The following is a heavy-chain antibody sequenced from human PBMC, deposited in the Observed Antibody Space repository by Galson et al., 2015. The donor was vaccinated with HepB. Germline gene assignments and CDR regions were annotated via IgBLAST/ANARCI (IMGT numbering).Heavy chain of an antibody. CDR2: ISASGRFT. D-gene: IGHD6-19*01. J-gene: IGHJ4*02. V-gene: IGHV3-23*01. Sequence: SLRLSCAASGFTFNSYVLGWVRQAPGKGLEWVSSISASGRFTYYADSVKGRFTISRDNSKNTLYLQMNSLRAEDTAVYYCAKKWGSERGVAGSLDWGQGTLVTVSS. CDR1: GFTFNSYV. CDR3: AKKWGSERGVAGSLD.